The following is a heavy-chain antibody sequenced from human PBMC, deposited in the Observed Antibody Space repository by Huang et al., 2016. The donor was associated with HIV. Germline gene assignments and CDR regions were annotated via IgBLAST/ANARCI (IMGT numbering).Heavy chain of an antibody. CDR3: VRGGWYSYGYGGYFDL. Sequence: EVQVVESGGGLVQPGGSLRLSCVASGFIFSSYAMTWVRQAPGKGLQWVSYINSGSSSTIYYADSVKCGFTTSRDNAKNSLYLQMNSLRDEDTAVYYCVRGGWYSYGYGGYFDLWGRGTLVTVSS. CDR1: GFIFSSYA. CDR2: INSGSSSTI. V-gene: IGHV3-48*02. J-gene: IGHJ2*01. D-gene: IGHD3-16*01.